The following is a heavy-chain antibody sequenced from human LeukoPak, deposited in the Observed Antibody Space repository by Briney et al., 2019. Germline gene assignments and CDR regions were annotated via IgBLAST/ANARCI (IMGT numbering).Heavy chain of an antibody. CDR1: GYSFTSYW. V-gene: IGHV5-51*01. D-gene: IGHD5-12*01. CDR2: IYPGDSDT. CDR3: ARHPRRRGYRGYDPYFDY. Sequence: GESLKISCKGSGYSFTSYWIGWVRQMPGKGLEWMGIIYPGDSDTRYSPSFQGQVTISADKSISTAYLQWSSLKASDTAMYYCARHPRRRGYRGYDPYFDYWGQGTLVTVSS. J-gene: IGHJ4*02.